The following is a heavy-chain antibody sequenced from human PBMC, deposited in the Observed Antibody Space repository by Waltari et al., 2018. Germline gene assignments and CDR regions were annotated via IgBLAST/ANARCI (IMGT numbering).Heavy chain of an antibody. V-gene: IGHV4-34*01. CDR2: IHPSGII. Sequence: QVQLQQGGAGLLKPSETLTLTCGVYGGPLSDYYWNWIGQPPGKGLEWIGEIHPSGIINYNPSLKSRVTMSADTSKNQFSLKLSSVTAADTAVYYCARGSDHAKTGYWGQGILVTVSS. J-gene: IGHJ4*02. CDR3: ARGSDHAKTGY. CDR1: GGPLSDYY. D-gene: IGHD2-21*02.